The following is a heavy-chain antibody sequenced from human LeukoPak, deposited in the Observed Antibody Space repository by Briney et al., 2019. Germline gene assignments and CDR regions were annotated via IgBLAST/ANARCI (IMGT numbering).Heavy chain of an antibody. Sequence: SETLSLTCTVSGGSISSGGYYWSWIRQHPGKGLEWIVYIYYSGSTYYNPSLKSRVTISVDTSKNLFSLKLSSVTAADTAVYYCARGLTSVTTCYFDYWGQGTLVTVSS. J-gene: IGHJ4*02. D-gene: IGHD4-17*01. CDR3: ARGLTSVTTCYFDY. V-gene: IGHV4-31*03. CDR2: IYYSGST. CDR1: GGSISSGGYY.